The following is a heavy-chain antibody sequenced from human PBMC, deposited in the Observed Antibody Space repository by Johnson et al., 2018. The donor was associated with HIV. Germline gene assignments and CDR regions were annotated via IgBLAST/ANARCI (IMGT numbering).Heavy chain of an antibody. CDR2: IYTGGST. CDR3: ARVGQLARTHAFDI. V-gene: IGHV3-66*03. J-gene: IGHJ3*02. Sequence: VQLVESGGGLIQPGESLRLSCAASGFTVNNNYMNWVRQTPGKGLEWVSVIYTGGSTYYADSVKGRFTISRDNSKNTVYLQMNSLRAEDTAVYYCARVGQLARTHAFDIWGQGTMVTVSS. CDR1: GFTVNNNY. D-gene: IGHD6-13*01.